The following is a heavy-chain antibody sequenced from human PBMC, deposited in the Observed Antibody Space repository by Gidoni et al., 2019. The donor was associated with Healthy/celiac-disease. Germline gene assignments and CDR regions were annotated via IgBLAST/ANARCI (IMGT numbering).Heavy chain of an antibody. J-gene: IGHJ4*02. CDR3: ARGFTAAPARIDY. D-gene: IGHD6-13*01. Sequence: QVQLVESGGGVVQPGRSLRLSCAASGFTFSSYAMHWVRQAQGKGLALGAGIEYEGRKKNYADSVKGRFAISRDNSKNALYLQMNSLRAEDTAGYYCARGFTAAPARIDYWGQGTLVTISS. CDR1: GFTFSSYA. CDR2: IEYEGRKK. V-gene: IGHV3-30*09.